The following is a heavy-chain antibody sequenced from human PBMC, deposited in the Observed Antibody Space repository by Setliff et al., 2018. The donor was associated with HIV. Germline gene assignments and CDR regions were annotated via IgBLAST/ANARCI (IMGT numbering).Heavy chain of an antibody. CDR2: IRYDGSNK. J-gene: IGHJ4*02. D-gene: IGHD3-22*01. CDR3: AKDRYYDSSGSPFDY. V-gene: IGHV3-30*02. Sequence: PGGSLRLSCAASGFTFSSYGMHWVRQAPGKGLEWVAFIRYDGSNKYYADSVKGRFTISRDNSKNTLYLRMNSLRAEDTAVYYCAKDRYYDSSGSPFDYWGQGTLVTVSS. CDR1: GFTFSSYG.